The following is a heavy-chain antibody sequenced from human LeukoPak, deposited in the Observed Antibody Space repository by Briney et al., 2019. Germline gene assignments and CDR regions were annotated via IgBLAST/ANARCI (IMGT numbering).Heavy chain of an antibody. D-gene: IGHD3-22*01. V-gene: IGHV4-39*07. CDR1: GGSISSSSYY. Sequence: SETLSLTCTVSGGSISSSSYYWGWIRQPPGKGLEWIGSIYYSGSTYYNPSLKSRVTISVDTSKNQFSLKLSSVTAADTAVYYCARMGDDSSGYPSFGYWGQGTLVTVSS. CDR2: IYYSGST. CDR3: ARMGDDSSGYPSFGY. J-gene: IGHJ4*02.